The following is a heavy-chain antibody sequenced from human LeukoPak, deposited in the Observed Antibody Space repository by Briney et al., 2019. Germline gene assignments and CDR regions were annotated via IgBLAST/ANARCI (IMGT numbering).Heavy chain of an antibody. D-gene: IGHD3-16*01. V-gene: IGHV1-3*01. CDR3: ARIMITFGGSYGMDV. CDR2: INAGNGNT. J-gene: IGHJ6*02. CDR1: GYTFSGHY. Sequence: ASVKVSCKASGYTFSGHYLHWVRQAPGQRLEWMGWINAGNGNTKYSQKFQGRVTITRDTSASTAYMELSSLRSEDTAVYYCARIMITFGGSYGMDVWGQGTTVTVSS.